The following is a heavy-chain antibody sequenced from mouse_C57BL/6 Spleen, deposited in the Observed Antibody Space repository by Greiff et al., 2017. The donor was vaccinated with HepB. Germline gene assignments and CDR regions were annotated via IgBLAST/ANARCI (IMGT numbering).Heavy chain of an antibody. CDR3: TRRKQHYGSSYWFAY. CDR2: IDPETGGT. J-gene: IGHJ3*01. Sequence: QVQLKQSGAELVRPGASVTLSCKASGYTFTDYEMHWVKQTPVHGLEWIGAIDPETGGTAYNQKFKGKAILTADKSSSTAYMELRSLTSEDSAVYYCTRRKQHYGSSYWFAYWGQGTLVTVSA. D-gene: IGHD1-1*01. V-gene: IGHV1-15*01. CDR1: GYTFTDYE.